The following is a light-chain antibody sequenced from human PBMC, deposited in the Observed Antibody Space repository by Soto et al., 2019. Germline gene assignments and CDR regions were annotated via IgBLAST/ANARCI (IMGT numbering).Light chain of an antibody. V-gene: IGLV2-18*02. CDR3: SSYTSSSTFGGYVV. J-gene: IGLJ2*01. CDR1: SSDVGSYNR. CDR2: EVS. Sequence: QSALTQPPSVSGSPGQSVTISCTGTSSDVGSYNRVSWYQQPPGTAPKLMIYEVSNRPSGVPDRFSGSKSGNTASLTISGLQAEDEAEYYCSSYTSSSTFGGYVVFGGGTKLTVL.